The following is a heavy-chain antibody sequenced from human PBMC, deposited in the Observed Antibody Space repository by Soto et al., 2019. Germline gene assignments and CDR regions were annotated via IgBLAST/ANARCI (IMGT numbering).Heavy chain of an antibody. CDR2: ISGSGETT. D-gene: IGHD6-13*01. J-gene: IGHJ6*02. CDR1: GFPFSSYA. CDR3: VKVWPGSRCPFMVV. Sequence: PGGSLRLSCAASGFPFSSYAMTWVRQAPGEGLEWVSSISGSGETTYYSDSVKGRFTISRDSSKNTVYLQMSSLRAEDTAVYIWVKVWPGSRCPFMVVWGQGPRVTVP. V-gene: IGHV3-23*01.